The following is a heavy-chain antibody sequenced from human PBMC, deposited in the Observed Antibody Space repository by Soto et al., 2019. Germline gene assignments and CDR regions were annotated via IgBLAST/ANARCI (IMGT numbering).Heavy chain of an antibody. CDR3: ARDEGLVYYDFWSGYYTGGQYYYGMDV. Sequence: SETLSLTCTVSGGSISSYYWSWIRQPPGKGLEWIGYIYYSGSTNYNPSLKSRVTTSVDTSKNQFSLKLSSVTAADTAVYYCARDEGLVYYDFWSGYYTGGQYYYGMDVWGQGTTVTVSS. CDR2: IYYSGST. D-gene: IGHD3-3*01. V-gene: IGHV4-59*01. J-gene: IGHJ6*02. CDR1: GGSISSYY.